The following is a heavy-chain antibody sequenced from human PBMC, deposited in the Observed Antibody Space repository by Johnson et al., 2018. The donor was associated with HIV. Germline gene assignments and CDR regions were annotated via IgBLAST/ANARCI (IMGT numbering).Heavy chain of an antibody. CDR1: GFTFDDYA. V-gene: IGHV3-48*03. D-gene: IGHD1-26*01. CDR2: ISSSGSTI. Sequence: VQLVESGGGVVQPGRSLRLSCAASGFTFDDYAMHWVRQAPGKGLEWVSYISSSGSTIYYADSVKGRFPISRDNAKNSVYLQMNSLRPEDTAVYYCARDGAIAGAATEALDLWGQGTMVIVSS. CDR3: ARDGAIAGAATEALDL. J-gene: IGHJ3*01.